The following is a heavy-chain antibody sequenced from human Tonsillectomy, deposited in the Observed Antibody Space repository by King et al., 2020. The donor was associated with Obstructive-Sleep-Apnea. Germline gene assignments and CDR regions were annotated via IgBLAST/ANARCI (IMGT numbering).Heavy chain of an antibody. CDR1: GYTFTSYA. J-gene: IGHJ6*02. V-gene: IGHV7-4-1*02. CDR3: ARDLLDAAYYYGMDV. Sequence: VQLVESGSELKKSGASVKVSCKASGYTFTSYAMNWVRQAPGQGLEWMGGINTNTGNPTYAQGFTGRCVFSLDTSVSTAYLQISSLKAEDTAVYYCARDLLDAAYYYGMDVWGQGPPVTVSS. D-gene: IGHD2/OR15-2a*01. CDR2: INTNTGNP.